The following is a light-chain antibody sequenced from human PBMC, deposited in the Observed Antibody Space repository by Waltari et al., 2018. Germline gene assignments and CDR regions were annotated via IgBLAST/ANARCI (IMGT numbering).Light chain of an antibody. CDR2: EVS. V-gene: IGLV2-23*02. Sequence: QSALTQPASVSGSPGQSITISCTGSSSDVGSYNHVSRYQQRPNKAPEVIIYEVSKRPSGLSNRFSGSKSGNTASLTISGLQAEDEADYYCCSYAGSSSFVIFGGGTKLTVL. CDR1: SSDVGSYNH. CDR3: CSYAGSSSFVI. J-gene: IGLJ2*01.